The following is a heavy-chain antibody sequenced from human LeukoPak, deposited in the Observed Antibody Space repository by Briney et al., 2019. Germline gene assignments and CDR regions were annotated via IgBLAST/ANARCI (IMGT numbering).Heavy chain of an antibody. CDR2: TYFRSKWYN. CDR3: ARDRKASGSYYAFDI. Sequence: SQTLSLTCAISGDSVSSNGAAWNWIRQSPSRGLEWLGRTYFRSKWYNDYAGSAQGRITINPDTSKNQFSLQLNSVTPEDTAVYYCARDRKASGSYYAFDIWGQGTMVTVSS. CDR1: GDSVSSNGAA. D-gene: IGHD1-26*01. V-gene: IGHV6-1*01. J-gene: IGHJ3*02.